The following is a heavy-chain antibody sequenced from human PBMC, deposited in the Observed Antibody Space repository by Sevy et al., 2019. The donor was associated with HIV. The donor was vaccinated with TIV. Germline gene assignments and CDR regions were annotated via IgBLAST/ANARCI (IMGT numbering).Heavy chain of an antibody. D-gene: IGHD6-6*01. CDR1: GDSISGYY. J-gene: IGHJ4*02. V-gene: IGHV4-59*01. CDR2: IYYSGIT. Sequence: GSLRLSCTVSGDSISGYYWSWIRQPPGKGLEWIGNIYYSGITNYNPSLKSRVTISADTSKNQISLNLSSVTAADTSVYYCANGISARLDYWGQGTLVTVSS. CDR3: ANGISARLDY.